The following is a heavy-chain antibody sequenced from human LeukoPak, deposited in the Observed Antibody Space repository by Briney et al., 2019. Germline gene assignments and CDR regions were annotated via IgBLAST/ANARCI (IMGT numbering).Heavy chain of an antibody. CDR1: GFSVSNNY. D-gene: IGHD6-13*01. CDR2: IYSGGST. V-gene: IGHV3-66*01. Sequence: GGSLRLSCAASGFSVSNNYMSWVRQAPGKGLEWVSVIYSGGSTFYADSVKGRFTISRDNSKNTLYLQMNSLRAEDTAVYYCASNRGIAAAGSAFDIWGQGTMVTVSS. J-gene: IGHJ3*02. CDR3: ASNRGIAAAGSAFDI.